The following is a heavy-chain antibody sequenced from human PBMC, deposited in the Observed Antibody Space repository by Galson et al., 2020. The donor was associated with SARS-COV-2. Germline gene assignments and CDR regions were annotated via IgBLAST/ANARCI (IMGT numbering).Heavy chain of an antibody. CDR3: ARDVYGDYGLADYYYYYYMDV. D-gene: IGHD4-17*01. Sequence: ASVKVSCKASGGTFSSYAISWVRQAPGQGLEWMGGIIPIFGTANYAQKFQGRVTITTDESTSTAYMELSSLRSEDTAVYYCARDVYGDYGLADYYYYYYMDVWGKGTTVTVSS. CDR1: GGTFSSYA. CDR2: IIPIFGTA. V-gene: IGHV1-69*05. J-gene: IGHJ6*03.